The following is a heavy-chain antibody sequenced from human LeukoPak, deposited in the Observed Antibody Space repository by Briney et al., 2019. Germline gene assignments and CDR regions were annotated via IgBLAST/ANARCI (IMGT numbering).Heavy chain of an antibody. Sequence: ASVKVSCKASGYTFTSYGISWVRQAPGQGLEWMGWISAYNGNTNYAQKLQGRVTMTTDTSTSTAYMELRSLRSDDTAVYYCARTTEGGYTYDYFYYYYMDVWGKGTTVTISS. D-gene: IGHD5-18*01. CDR2: ISAYNGNT. J-gene: IGHJ6*03. CDR1: GYTFTSYG. V-gene: IGHV1-18*01. CDR3: ARTTEGGYTYDYFYYYYMDV.